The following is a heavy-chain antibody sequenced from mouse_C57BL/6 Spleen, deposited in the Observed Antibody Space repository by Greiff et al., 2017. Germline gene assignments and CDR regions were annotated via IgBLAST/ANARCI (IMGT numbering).Heavy chain of an antibody. D-gene: IGHD2-1*01. J-gene: IGHJ2*01. Sequence: VQLKESGPGLVKPSQSLSLTCSVTGYSITSGYYWNWIRQFPGNKLEWMGYISYDGSNNYNPSLKNRISITRDTSKNQFFLKLNSVTTEDTATYYCARVSVYYGNYDYWGQGTTLTVSS. CDR1: GYSITSGYY. CDR2: ISYDGSN. CDR3: ARVSVYYGNYDY. V-gene: IGHV3-6*01.